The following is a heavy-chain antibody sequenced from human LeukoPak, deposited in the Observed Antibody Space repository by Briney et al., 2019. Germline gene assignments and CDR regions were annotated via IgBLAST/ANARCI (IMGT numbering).Heavy chain of an antibody. D-gene: IGHD6-19*01. Sequence: SVKVSCKASGYTFTSYGISWVRQAPGQGLEWMGGIIPIFGTANYAQKFQGRVTITTDESTSTAYMELSSLRSEDTAVYYCARTSRQWLAFDYWGQGTLVTVSS. CDR3: ARTSRQWLAFDY. J-gene: IGHJ4*02. V-gene: IGHV1-69*05. CDR1: GYTFTSYG. CDR2: IIPIFGTA.